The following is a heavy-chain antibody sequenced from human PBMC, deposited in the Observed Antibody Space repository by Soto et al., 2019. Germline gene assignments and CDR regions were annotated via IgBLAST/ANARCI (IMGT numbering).Heavy chain of an antibody. CDR2: ISYDGSNK. J-gene: IGHJ3*02. Sequence: PGGTLRLSCAASGFTFGSYAMVWVRHAPGKGLEWVAVISYDGSNKYYADSVKGRFTISRDNSKNTLYLQMNSLRAEDTAVYYCAGELLPPFRAFDIWGQGTMVTVSS. V-gene: IGHV3-30-3*01. CDR3: AGELLPPFRAFDI. D-gene: IGHD1-26*01. CDR1: GFTFGSYA.